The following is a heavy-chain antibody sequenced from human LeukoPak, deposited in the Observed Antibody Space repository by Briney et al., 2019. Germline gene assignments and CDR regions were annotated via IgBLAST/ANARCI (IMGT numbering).Heavy chain of an antibody. CDR1: GDSVSSNSAA. J-gene: IGHJ4*02. CDR2: TYYRSKWYN. V-gene: IGHV6-1*01. Sequence: SQTLSLTCAISGDSVSSNSAAWNWIRQSPSRGLEWLGRTYYRSKWYNDYAVSVKSRITINPDTSKNQFSLQLNSVTPEDTAVYYCARDVPDYDYVWGSFDYWGRGTLVTVSS. D-gene: IGHD3-16*01. CDR3: ARDVPDYDYVWGSFDY.